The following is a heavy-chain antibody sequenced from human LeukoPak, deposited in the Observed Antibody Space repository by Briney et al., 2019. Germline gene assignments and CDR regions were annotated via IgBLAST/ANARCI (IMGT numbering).Heavy chain of an antibody. CDR2: IYYSGST. CDR3: ASSTGRAFDI. CDR1: GGSISSYY. J-gene: IGHJ3*02. Sequence: SETLSLTCTVSGGSISSYYWSWIRQPPGKGLEWIGYIYYSGSTNYNPSLKSRGTISVDTSKNQFSLNLSSVTAADTAVYYCASSTGRAFDIWGQGTMVTVSS. V-gene: IGHV4-59*08.